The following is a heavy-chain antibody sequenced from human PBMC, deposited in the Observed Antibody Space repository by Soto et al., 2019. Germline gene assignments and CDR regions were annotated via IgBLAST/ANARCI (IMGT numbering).Heavy chain of an antibody. CDR3: ASLSRFEQLVDFDS. CDR2: INHSGST. Sequence: SETLSLTCAVYGGSFSGYYWSWIRQPPGKGLEWIGEINHSGSTNYNPSLKSRVTISVDTSKNQFSLKLSSVTAADTAVYYCASLSRFEQLVDFDSWGQGTLVTSPQ. V-gene: IGHV4-34*01. CDR1: GGSFSGYY. D-gene: IGHD6-13*01. J-gene: IGHJ4*02.